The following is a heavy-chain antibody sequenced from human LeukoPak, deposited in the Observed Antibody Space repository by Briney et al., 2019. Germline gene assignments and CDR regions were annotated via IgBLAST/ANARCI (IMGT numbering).Heavy chain of an antibody. V-gene: IGHV3-23*01. CDR3: ARESTSTGYYSAPDY. J-gene: IGHJ4*02. Sequence: PGGSLRLSCAASGFPFSSYAMSWVRQAPGKGLEWVSVISGSGGTTYNADSLKGRFTISRDNSKNTLYLQMSSLRAEDTAIYYCARESTSTGYYSAPDYWGQGTLVTVSS. CDR2: ISGSGGTT. D-gene: IGHD3-22*01. CDR1: GFPFSSYA.